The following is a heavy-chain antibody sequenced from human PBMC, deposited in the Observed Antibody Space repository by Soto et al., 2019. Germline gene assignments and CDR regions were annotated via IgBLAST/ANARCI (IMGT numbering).Heavy chain of an antibody. CDR3: AGDSGTFSPDVDY. D-gene: IGHD1-26*01. CDR2: IFYSGLS. CDR1: GGSIGSTSYY. J-gene: IGHJ4*02. Sequence: QVQVQESGPGLVKPSESLSLTCTVSGGSIGSTSYYWAWIRQPPGKGLEWIGSIFYSGLSYYNPSLKSRVNISVDTSKNQVSLKMTSVTATDTAVYYCAGDSGTFSPDVDYWGQGTLVTVSS. V-gene: IGHV4-39*01.